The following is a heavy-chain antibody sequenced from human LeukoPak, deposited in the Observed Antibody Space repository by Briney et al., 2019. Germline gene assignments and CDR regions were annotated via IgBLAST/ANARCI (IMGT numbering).Heavy chain of an antibody. Sequence: GASVKVSCKVSGYTLTELSMHWVRQAPGKGLEWMGGFDPEDGETIYAQKFQGRVTMTEDTSTDTAYMELSSLRSEDTAVYYCATAKPSYCSSTSCYLLNYYYYGMDVWGQGNPGHRLL. D-gene: IGHD2-2*01. CDR1: GYTLTELS. V-gene: IGHV1-24*01. J-gene: IGHJ6*02. CDR3: ATAKPSYCSSTSCYLLNYYYYGMDV. CDR2: FDPEDGET.